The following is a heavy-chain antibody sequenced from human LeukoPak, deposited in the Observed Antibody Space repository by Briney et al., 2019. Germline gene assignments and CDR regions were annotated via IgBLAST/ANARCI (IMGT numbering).Heavy chain of an antibody. J-gene: IGHJ3*02. CDR3: AGDGSLKAFDI. V-gene: IGHV1-2*02. CDR1: GYTFTGYY. CDR2: INPNSGDT. Sequence: EASVKVSCKASGYTFTGYYMHWVRQAPGQGLEWMGWINPNSGDTNYAQKFQGRVTMTRDTSISTAYMELSRLRSDDTAVYYCAGDGSLKAFDIWGQGTMVTVSS.